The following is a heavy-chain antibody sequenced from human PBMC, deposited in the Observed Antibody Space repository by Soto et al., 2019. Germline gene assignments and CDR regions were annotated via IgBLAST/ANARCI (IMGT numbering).Heavy chain of an antibody. D-gene: IGHD2-8*01. Sequence: ASVKVSCKASGYSFTDYHIHWVRQAPGQGLEWLGRINPKSGGTSTAQKFQGWVTMTTDTSISTASMELTRLTSDDTAIYSCARGDSTDCSNGVCSFFYNHDMDVWGQGTTVTVSS. J-gene: IGHJ6*02. V-gene: IGHV1-2*04. CDR1: GYSFTDYH. CDR2: INPKSGGT. CDR3: ARGDSTDCSNGVCSFFYNHDMDV.